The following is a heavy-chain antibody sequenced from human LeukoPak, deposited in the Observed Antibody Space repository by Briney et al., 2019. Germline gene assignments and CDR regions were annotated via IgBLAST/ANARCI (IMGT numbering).Heavy chain of an antibody. CDR1: GGSISSSSYY. CDR3: ASGGGYCSSTSCFRFPFDS. D-gene: IGHD2-2*01. CDR2: IYYSGST. Sequence: PSETLSLTCTVSGGSISSSSYYWGWIRQPPGKGLEWIGSIYYSGSTYYNPSLKSRVTISVDTSKNQFSLKLSSVTAADTAVYYCASGGGYCSSTSCFRFPFDSCGQGTLVTVSS. V-gene: IGHV4-39*07. J-gene: IGHJ4*02.